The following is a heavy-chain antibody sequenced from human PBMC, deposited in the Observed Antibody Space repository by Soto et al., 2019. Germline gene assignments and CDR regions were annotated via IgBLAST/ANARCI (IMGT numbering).Heavy chain of an antibody. D-gene: IGHD2-2*01. CDR2: IYYSGTT. CDR3: ARLILFFTTSCYFDY. J-gene: IGHJ4*02. CDR1: GGSISSGDYY. V-gene: IGHV4-30-4*01. Sequence: SETLSLTCTVSGGSISSGDYYWSWIRQPPGKGLEWIGYIYYSGTTYYTSSLKSRVTISVDTSKNQFSLKVSSVTAADTAVYYCARLILFFTTSCYFDYWGQGTVVTVS.